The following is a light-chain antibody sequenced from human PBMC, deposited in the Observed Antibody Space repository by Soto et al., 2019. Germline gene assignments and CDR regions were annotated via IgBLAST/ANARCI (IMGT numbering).Light chain of an antibody. CDR3: SSYTTSSTL. CDR2: EGS. V-gene: IGLV2-14*01. Sequence: QAVVTQPASVSGSPGQSITISCTATSSDVGGYNSVSWYQQHPGKAPKLMIYEGSKRPSGVSNRFSGSKSGNTASLTISGLQPEDEADYYCSSYTTSSTLFGGGTKLTVL. CDR1: SSDVGGYNS. J-gene: IGLJ2*01.